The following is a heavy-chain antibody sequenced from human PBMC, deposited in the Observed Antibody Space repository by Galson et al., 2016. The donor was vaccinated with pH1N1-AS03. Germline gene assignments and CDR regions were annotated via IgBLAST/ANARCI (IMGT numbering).Heavy chain of an antibody. CDR3: VKSGTYSSSRGWFDS. V-gene: IGHV3-9*01. Sequence: SLRLSCAASRFTFNGCAMHWVRQAPGKGLEWVSSISWNSGNIDYADSVKGRFTLSRDDAKNSLFLQMNSLRTEDTAFYYCVKSGTYSSSRGWFDSWGQGTLVTVSS. CDR2: ISWNSGNI. J-gene: IGHJ5*01. D-gene: IGHD6-13*01. CDR1: RFTFNGCA.